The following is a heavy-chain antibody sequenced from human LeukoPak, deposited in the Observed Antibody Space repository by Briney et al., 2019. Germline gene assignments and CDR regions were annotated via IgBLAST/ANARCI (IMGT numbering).Heavy chain of an antibody. J-gene: IGHJ6*02. Sequence: SSETPSLTCAVYGGSFSGYYWSWIRQPPGKGLEWIGEINHSGSTNYNPSLKSRVTISVDTSKNQFSLKLSSVTAADTAVHYCARGRRFPVWGQGTTVTVSS. CDR2: INHSGST. V-gene: IGHV4-34*01. CDR3: ARGRRFPV. CDR1: GGSFSGYY. D-gene: IGHD3-3*01.